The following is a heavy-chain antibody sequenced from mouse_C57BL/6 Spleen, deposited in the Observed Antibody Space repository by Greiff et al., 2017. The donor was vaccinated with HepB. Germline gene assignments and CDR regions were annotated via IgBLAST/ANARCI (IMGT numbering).Heavy chain of an antibody. V-gene: IGHV1-82*01. J-gene: IGHJ4*01. CDR2: IYPGDGDT. CDR1: GYAFSSSW. CDR3: ARAGSGPYYAMDY. D-gene: IGHD3-2*02. Sequence: VQLQQSGPELVKPGASVKISCKASGYAFSSSWMNWVKQRPGKGLEWIGRIYPGDGDTNYNGKFKGKATLTADKSSSTAYMQLSSLTSEDSAVYFCARAGSGPYYAMDYWGQGTSVTVSS.